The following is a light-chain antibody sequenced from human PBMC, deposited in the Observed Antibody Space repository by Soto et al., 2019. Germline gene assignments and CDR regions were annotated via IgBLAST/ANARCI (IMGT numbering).Light chain of an antibody. J-gene: IGKJ1*01. Sequence: IVMTQSPATMSVSPGERAPLSSRASQSVSSNLAWYQQKPGQAPRLLIYGASTRATGIPARFSGSGSGTEFTLTISSLQSEDFAVYCCQQYKNWPPWTFGQGTKVDIK. CDR2: GAS. CDR3: QQYKNWPPWT. V-gene: IGKV3-15*01. CDR1: QSVSSN.